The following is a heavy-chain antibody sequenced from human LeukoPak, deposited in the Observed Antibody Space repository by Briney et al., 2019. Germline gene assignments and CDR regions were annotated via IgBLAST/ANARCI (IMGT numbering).Heavy chain of an antibody. Sequence: ASVKVSCKASGYTFTTYYMHWVRQAPGQGLEWMGGIIPIFSTANYAQKFQGRVTITADESTSTAYMELSSLRSEDTAVYYCASDMEPLRFLEWSQTKYYGMDVWGQGTTVTVSS. CDR1: GYTFTTYY. V-gene: IGHV1-69*13. CDR3: ASDMEPLRFLEWSQTKYYGMDV. J-gene: IGHJ6*02. CDR2: IIPIFSTA. D-gene: IGHD3-3*01.